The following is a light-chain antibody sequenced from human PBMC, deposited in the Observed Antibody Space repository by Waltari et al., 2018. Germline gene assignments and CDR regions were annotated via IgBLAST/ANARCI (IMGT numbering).Light chain of an antibody. Sequence: EIMLTQSPGTLALYPGERATLSCRASQSISKYLAWYQQKPGQAPRLLIYDAASRATGIPDRFGVSGSGTDFSLTISRLEPEDSAVYYCQKYGTLPATFGQGTKVEIK. CDR1: QSISKY. CDR2: DAA. CDR3: QKYGTLPAT. J-gene: IGKJ1*01. V-gene: IGKV3-20*01.